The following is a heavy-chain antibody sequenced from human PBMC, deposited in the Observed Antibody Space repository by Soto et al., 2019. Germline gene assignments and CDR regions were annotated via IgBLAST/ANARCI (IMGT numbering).Heavy chain of an antibody. CDR1: GFTFSDYS. CDR3: ARHSYSSGWSAHY. Sequence: GRSLRLSCVASGFTFSDYSLHWGRRTPGKGLEWVSYISGSSTTIYYADSVKGRFTISRDNAKSSVYLQMNRLRVDHTAPYYCARHSYSSGWSAHYWGQGTQVNVS. J-gene: IGHJ4*02. CDR2: ISGSSTTI. V-gene: IGHV3-48*01. D-gene: IGHD6-19*01.